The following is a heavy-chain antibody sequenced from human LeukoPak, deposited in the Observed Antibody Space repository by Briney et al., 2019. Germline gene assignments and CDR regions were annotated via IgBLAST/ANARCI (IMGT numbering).Heavy chain of an antibody. CDR1: GFTFSSFA. Sequence: GGSLRLSCAASGFTFSSFAMSWVRQAPGKGLEWVSFIYSAGSIYYADSVKGRFTISRDNSKNTLYLQMNSLRAADTAVYYCARDKGTSYLSSFDYWGRGTLVTVSS. CDR2: IYSAGSI. J-gene: IGHJ4*02. V-gene: IGHV3-66*02. CDR3: ARDKGTSYLSSFDY. D-gene: IGHD6-6*01.